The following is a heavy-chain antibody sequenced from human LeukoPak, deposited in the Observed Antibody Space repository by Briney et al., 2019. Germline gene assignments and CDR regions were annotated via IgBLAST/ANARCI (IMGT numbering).Heavy chain of an antibody. D-gene: IGHD6-19*01. CDR2: ISYDGSNK. CDR3: ARDRHQWMDSTWQYCFDY. J-gene: IGHJ4*02. V-gene: IGHV3-30*03. Sequence: GRSLRLSCAASGFTFSTYGMHWVRQAPGKGLEWVAVISYDGSNKYYADSVKGRFTISRDNSKLYLQMNNLRAEDTAVYLCARDRHQWMDSTWQYCFDYWGQGILVTVSS. CDR1: GFTFSTYG.